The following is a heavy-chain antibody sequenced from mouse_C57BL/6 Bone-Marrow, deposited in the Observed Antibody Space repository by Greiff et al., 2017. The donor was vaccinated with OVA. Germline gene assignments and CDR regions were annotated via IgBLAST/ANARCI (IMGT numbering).Heavy chain of an antibody. J-gene: IGHJ3*01. D-gene: IGHD2-1*01. V-gene: IGHV2-2*01. Sequence: QVQLKQSGPGLVQPSQSLSITCTVSGFSLTLSVVHWVRQSPGKGLEWLGVIWSGGSTDYNAAFISRLSISKDNSKSQVFFKMNSLQADDTAIYYCARHYGKKQGGFAYWGQGTLVTVSA. CDR3: ARHYGKKQGGFAY. CDR1: GFSLTLSV. CDR2: IWSGGST.